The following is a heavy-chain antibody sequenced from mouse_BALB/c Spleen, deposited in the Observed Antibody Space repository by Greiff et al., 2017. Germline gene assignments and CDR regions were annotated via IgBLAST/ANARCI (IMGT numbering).Heavy chain of an antibody. J-gene: IGHJ3*01. Sequence: EVKVVESGGGLVKPGGSLKLSCAASGFTFSDYYMYWVRQTPEKRLEWVATISDGGSYTYYPDSVKGRFTISRDNAKNNLYLQMSSLKSEDTAMYYCARDRRSGFAYWGQGTLVTVSA. CDR1: GFTFSDYY. V-gene: IGHV5-4*02. CDR3: ARDRRSGFAY. CDR2: ISDGGSYT.